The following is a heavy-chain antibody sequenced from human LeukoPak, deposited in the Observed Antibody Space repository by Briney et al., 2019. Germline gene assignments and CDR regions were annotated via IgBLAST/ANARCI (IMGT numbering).Heavy chain of an antibody. V-gene: IGHV3-7*01. J-gene: IGHJ4*02. D-gene: IGHD3-10*01. Sequence: VDNIRQDGSEKYYVDSVKGRFTISRDNAKNSLYLQMNSLRAEDTAVYYCARDGRTYYGLLYWGQGTLVTVSS. CDR2: IRQDGSEK. CDR3: ARDGRTYYGLLY.